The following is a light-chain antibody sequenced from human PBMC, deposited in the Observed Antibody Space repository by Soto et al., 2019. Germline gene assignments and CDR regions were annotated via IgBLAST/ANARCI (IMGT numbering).Light chain of an antibody. Sequence: DIQMTQSPSSLSASVGDRVTITCQASQDITNFLNWYQQKPGKAPRLLISDASHLEVGVPSRFSGRGSGTRFTFTISSLQPEDNSNYYCQQYDTFPTFGQGTRLEIK. J-gene: IGKJ5*01. CDR1: QDITNF. CDR3: QQYDTFPT. V-gene: IGKV1-33*01. CDR2: DAS.